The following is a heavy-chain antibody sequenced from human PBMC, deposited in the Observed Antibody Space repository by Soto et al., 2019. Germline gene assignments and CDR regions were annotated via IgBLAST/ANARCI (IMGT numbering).Heavy chain of an antibody. J-gene: IGHJ3*02. CDR1: GGSISSGGYY. Sequence: PSETLSLTCTVSGGSISSGGYYWSWIRQHPGKGLEWIGYIYYSGSTYYNPSLKSRVTISVDTSKNQFSLKLISVTAADTAVYYCARYGDYGDAFDIWGQGTMVTVSS. D-gene: IGHD4-17*01. CDR2: IYYSGST. V-gene: IGHV4-31*03. CDR3: ARYGDYGDAFDI.